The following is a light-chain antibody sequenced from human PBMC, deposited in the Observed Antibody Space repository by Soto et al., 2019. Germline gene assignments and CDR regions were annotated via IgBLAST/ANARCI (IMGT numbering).Light chain of an antibody. Sequence: QSALTQPASVSGSLGQSITISCTGTSGDIGSYNRVSWYQQHPGKAPKLIIYEVTDRPSGVSNRFSGSKSGNTASLTISGRQAEDEAEYYCSSYTIISTRACVFGTGTKVTVL. V-gene: IGLV2-14*01. CDR3: SSYTIISTRACV. CDR2: EVT. CDR1: SGDIGSYNR. J-gene: IGLJ1*01.